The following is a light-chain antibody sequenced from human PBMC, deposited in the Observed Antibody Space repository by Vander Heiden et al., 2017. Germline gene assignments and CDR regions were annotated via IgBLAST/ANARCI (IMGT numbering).Light chain of an antibody. Sequence: QSVLTQPPSVSEAPRQRVTISCSGSSSNIGNNAVNWYQQLPGKAPKLLIYDDDLLPSGVSDRFSGSKSGTSASLAISGLQSEDEADYYCEAWDDSLNGVVFGGGTKLTVL. V-gene: IGLV1-36*01. CDR2: DDD. CDR3: EAWDDSLNGVV. J-gene: IGLJ2*01. CDR1: SSNIGNNA.